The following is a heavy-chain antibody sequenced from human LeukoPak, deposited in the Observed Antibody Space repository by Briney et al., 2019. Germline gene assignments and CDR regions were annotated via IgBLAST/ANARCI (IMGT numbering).Heavy chain of an antibody. V-gene: IGHV4-59*12. D-gene: IGHD2-2*01. Sequence: SETLSLTCTVSGGSISSYYWSWIRQPPWKGLEWIGYIYYSGSTNYNPSLKSRVTISVDTSKNQFSLKLSSVTAADTAMYYCAKIGDIVAVPAAINWFDPWGQGTLVTVSS. CDR2: IYYSGST. CDR3: AKIGDIVAVPAAINWFDP. CDR1: GGSISSYY. J-gene: IGHJ5*02.